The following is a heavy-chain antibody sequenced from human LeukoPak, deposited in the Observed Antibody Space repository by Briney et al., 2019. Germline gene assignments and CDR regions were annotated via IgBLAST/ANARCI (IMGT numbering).Heavy chain of an antibody. J-gene: IGHJ4*02. CDR2: IYYSGST. CDR1: GGSISSYY. V-gene: IGHV4-59*01. CDR3: ASSDPTLYYFDY. D-gene: IGHD2/OR15-2a*01. Sequence: PSETLSLTCTVSGGSISSYYWSWIRQPPGKGLEWIGYIYYSGSTNYNPSLKSRVTISVDTSKNQFSLKLSSVAAADTAVYYCASSDPTLYYFDYWGQGTLVTVSS.